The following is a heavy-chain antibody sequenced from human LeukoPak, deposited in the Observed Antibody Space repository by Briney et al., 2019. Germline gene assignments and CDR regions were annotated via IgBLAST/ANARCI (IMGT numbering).Heavy chain of an antibody. CDR1: GFTVSDNY. CDR3: ARDFMATVTDY. Sequence: GGSLRLSCAASGFTVSDNYMSWVRQAPGKGLEWVSVIYSGGSTYYADSVKGRFTISRDNSKNTLYLQMNSLRAEDTAVYYCARDFMATVTDYWGQGTLVTVSS. D-gene: IGHD5-24*01. CDR2: IYSGGST. J-gene: IGHJ4*02. V-gene: IGHV3-66*01.